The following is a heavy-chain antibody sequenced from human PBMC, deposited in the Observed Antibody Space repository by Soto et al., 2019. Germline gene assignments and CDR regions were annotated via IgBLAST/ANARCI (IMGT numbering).Heavy chain of an antibody. J-gene: IGHJ6*02. CDR3: AKDRGNYDFWSGYLPSRTTYYYGMDV. CDR2: ISYYGSNK. Sequence: GGSLRLSCAASGFTFSSYGMHWVRQAPGKGLEWVEVISYYGSNKYYADSVKGRFTISRDNSKNTLYLQMNSLRAEDTAVYYCAKDRGNYDFWSGYLPSRTTYYYGMDVWGQGTTVTVSS. D-gene: IGHD3-3*01. V-gene: IGHV3-30*18. CDR1: GFTFSSYG.